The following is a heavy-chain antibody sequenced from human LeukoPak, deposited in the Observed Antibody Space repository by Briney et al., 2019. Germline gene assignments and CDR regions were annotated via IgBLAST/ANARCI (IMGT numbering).Heavy chain of an antibody. V-gene: IGHV1-8*01. J-gene: IGHJ4*02. Sequence: ASVKVSCKASGYTLTSYDINWVRQATGQGLEWMGWMNPNSGNTGYAQKFQGRVTMTRSTSISTAYMELSSLRSEDTAVYYCARERFGEYVFEFDYWGQGTLVTVSS. CDR1: GYTLTSYD. CDR2: MNPNSGNT. CDR3: ARERFGEYVFEFDY. D-gene: IGHD3-16*01.